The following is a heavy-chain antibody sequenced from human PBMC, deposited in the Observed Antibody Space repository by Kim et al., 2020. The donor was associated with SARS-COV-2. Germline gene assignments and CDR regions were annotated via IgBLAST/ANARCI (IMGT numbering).Heavy chain of an antibody. CDR2: LNNGGTSS. CDR1: GVSVTTYW. Sequence: GGSLRLSCTASGVSVTTYWMHWVRQVPGQGLQLVSRLNNGGTSSTYADFVKGRFAISRDNLKATLYLRMTSLRAEDTAVYFCARGGVTGSLLDYWGQGTLVTVSS. CDR3: ARGGVTGSLLDY. J-gene: IGHJ4*02. D-gene: IGHD1-1*01. V-gene: IGHV3-74*01.